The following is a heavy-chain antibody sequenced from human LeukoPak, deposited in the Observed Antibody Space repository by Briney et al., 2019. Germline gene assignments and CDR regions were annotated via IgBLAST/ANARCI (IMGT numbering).Heavy chain of an antibody. Sequence: SVKVSCKASGGTFSSYAISWVRQAPGQGLEWMGGIIPIFGTANYAQKFQGRVTITTDESTSAAYMELSSLRSEDTAVYYCARTITIFGVHKGNWFDPWGQGTLVTVSS. CDR2: IIPIFGTA. J-gene: IGHJ5*02. D-gene: IGHD3-3*01. CDR1: GGTFSSYA. CDR3: ARTITIFGVHKGNWFDP. V-gene: IGHV1-69*05.